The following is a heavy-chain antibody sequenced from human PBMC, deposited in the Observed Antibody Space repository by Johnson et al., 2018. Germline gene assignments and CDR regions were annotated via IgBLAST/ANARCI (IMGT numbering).Heavy chain of an antibody. J-gene: IGHJ1*01. CDR3: ARFWAFCGGDCSSFQH. D-gene: IGHD2-21*02. CDR2: IKQDGREK. Sequence: VQLVESGGGLVQPGGSLRLSCAASGFTFRSYWMSWVRQAPGKGLEWVANIKQDGREKYYVDSVKGRFTISRHNAKNSLYLQMNRLRAGGRAVYYCARFWAFCGGDCSSFQHWGQGTLVTVST. V-gene: IGHV3-7*01. CDR1: GFTFRSYW.